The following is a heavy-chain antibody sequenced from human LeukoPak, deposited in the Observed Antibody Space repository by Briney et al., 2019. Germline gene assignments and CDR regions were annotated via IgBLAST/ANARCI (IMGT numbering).Heavy chain of an antibody. CDR3: ARRRAVSSGFDY. J-gene: IGHJ4*02. CDR1: GGSLSSHY. D-gene: IGHD6-6*01. CDR2: IYTSGST. V-gene: IGHV4-4*09. Sequence: ASEALSLNCSVSGGSLSSHYWSWIRQPPGKGLEWTGYIYTSGSTNYNPSLKSRVTISVDTSKNQFSLKLSSVTAADTAVYYCARRRAVSSGFDYWGQGTLVTVSS.